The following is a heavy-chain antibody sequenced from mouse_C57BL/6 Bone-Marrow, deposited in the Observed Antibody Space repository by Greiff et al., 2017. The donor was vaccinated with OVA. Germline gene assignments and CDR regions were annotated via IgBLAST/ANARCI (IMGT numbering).Heavy chain of an antibody. CDR2: IDPSDSYT. CDR1: GYTFTSYW. J-gene: IGHJ3*01. V-gene: IGHV1-69*01. D-gene: IGHD2-4*01. Sequence: QVQLKQPGAELVMPGASVKLSCKASGYTFTSYWMHWVKQRPGQGLEWIGEIDPSDSYTNYNQKFKGKATLTVDTSSRTAYMQLSSLPSEDSAVYYCVFYYDYDGGGGFAYWGQGTLVTVSA. CDR3: VFYYDYDGGGGFAY.